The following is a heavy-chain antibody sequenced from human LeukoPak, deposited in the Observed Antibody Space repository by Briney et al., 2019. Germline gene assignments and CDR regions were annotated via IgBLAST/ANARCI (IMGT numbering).Heavy chain of an antibody. CDR2: IIPIFGTA. CDR1: GGTFSSYG. D-gene: IGHD3-22*01. J-gene: IGHJ3*02. V-gene: IGHV1-69*13. Sequence: SVKVSCKASGGTFSSYGISWVRQAPGQGLEWMGGIIPIFGTANYAQEFQGRVTIIADESTSTAYMELSSLRSEDTAVYYCARDLFRGYYYDARGAFDIWGQGTMVTVSS. CDR3: ARDLFRGYYYDARGAFDI.